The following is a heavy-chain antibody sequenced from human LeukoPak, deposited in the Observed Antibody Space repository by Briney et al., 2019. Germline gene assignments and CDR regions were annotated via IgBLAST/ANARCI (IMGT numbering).Heavy chain of an antibody. J-gene: IGHJ4*02. D-gene: IGHD2-2*01. V-gene: IGHV3-11*04. Sequence: GGSLRLSCAASGFTFSDYYMSWIRQAPGKGLEWVSYISSSGSTIYYADSVKGRFTISRDNAKNSLYLQMNSLRAEDTAVYYCARELGVVPAADYVVIPTSTGGYWGQGSLVTVSS. CDR2: ISSSGSTI. CDR1: GFTFSDYY. CDR3: ARELGVVPAADYVVIPTSTGGY.